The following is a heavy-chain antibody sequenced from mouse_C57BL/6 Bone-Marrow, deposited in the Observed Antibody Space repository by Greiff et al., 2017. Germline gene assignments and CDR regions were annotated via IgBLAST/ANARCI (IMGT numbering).Heavy chain of an antibody. CDR1: GYAFSSSW. J-gene: IGHJ2*01. Sequence: VKLMESGPELVKPGASVKISCKASGYAFSSSWMNWVKQRPGKGLEWIGRIYPGDGDTNYNGKFKGKATLTADKSSSTAYMQLSSLTSEDSAVYFCASPYGSPDYWGQGTTLTVSS. D-gene: IGHD1-1*01. CDR2: IYPGDGDT. CDR3: ASPYGSPDY. V-gene: IGHV1-82*01.